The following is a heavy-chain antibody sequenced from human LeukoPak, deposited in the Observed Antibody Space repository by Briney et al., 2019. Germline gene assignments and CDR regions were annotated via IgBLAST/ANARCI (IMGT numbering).Heavy chain of an antibody. V-gene: IGHV4-59*08. D-gene: IGHD6-13*01. CDR1: GGSISSYY. J-gene: IGHJ5*02. CDR3: ARHTTRGYSSSWYWFDP. CDR2: IYYSGST. Sequence: PSETLSLTCTVSGGSISSYYWSWIRQPPGKGLEWIGYIYYSGSTNYNPSLKSRVTISVDTSKNQFSLKLSSVTAADTAVYYCARHTTRGYSSSWYWFDPWGQGTLVTVSS.